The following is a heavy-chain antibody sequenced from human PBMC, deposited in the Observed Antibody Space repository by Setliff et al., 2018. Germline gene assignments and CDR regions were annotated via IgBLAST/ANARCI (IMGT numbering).Heavy chain of an antibody. D-gene: IGHD3-16*01. CDR1: GFTFSIYA. CDR3: AKTYIVATVWGGKVFDY. J-gene: IGHJ4*02. V-gene: IGHV3-23*01. Sequence: GGSLRLSCAASGFTFSIYAMSWVRQAPGKGLEWVSAIRGDSGSTYYADSVKGRVTISRDNSKNTVYLQLSSLRAEDAAVYYRAKTYIVATVWGGKVFDYWGQGTLVTVSS. CDR2: IRGDSGST.